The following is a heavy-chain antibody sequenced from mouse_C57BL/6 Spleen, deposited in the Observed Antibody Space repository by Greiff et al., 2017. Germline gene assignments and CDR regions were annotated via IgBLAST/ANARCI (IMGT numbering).Heavy chain of an antibody. Sequence: VQLQQSGPELVKPGASVKLSCKASGYTFTSYDINWVKQRPGQGLEWIGWIYPRDGSTKYNEKFKGKATLTVDTSSSTAYMELHSLTSEDSAVYFCARRGVIYDGYYDPWFAYWGQGTLVTVSA. J-gene: IGHJ3*01. D-gene: IGHD2-3*01. CDR3: ARRGVIYDGYYDPWFAY. CDR1: GYTFTSYD. CDR2: IYPRDGST. V-gene: IGHV1-85*01.